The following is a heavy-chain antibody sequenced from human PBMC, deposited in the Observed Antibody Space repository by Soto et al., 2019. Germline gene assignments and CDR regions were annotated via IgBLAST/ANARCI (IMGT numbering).Heavy chain of an antibody. V-gene: IGHV5-51*01. CDR2: IYPGDSDT. D-gene: IGHD6-13*01. CDR3: ARLDLGIAAAGTYYGMDV. Sequence: GESLKISCKGSGYSFTSYWIGWVRQMPGKGLEWMGIIYPGDSDTRYSPSFQGQVTISADKSISTAYLQWSSLKAPDTAMYYCARLDLGIAAAGTYYGMDVWGQGTTVTVSS. CDR1: GYSFTSYW. J-gene: IGHJ6*02.